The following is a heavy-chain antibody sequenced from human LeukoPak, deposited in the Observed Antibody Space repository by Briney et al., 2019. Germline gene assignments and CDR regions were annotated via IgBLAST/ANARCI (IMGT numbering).Heavy chain of an antibody. CDR3: ARDREGFWSGYYYY. CDR2: IYHSGST. J-gene: IGHJ4*02. CDR1: GGSISSSNW. V-gene: IGHV4-4*02. D-gene: IGHD3-3*01. Sequence: PSGTLSLTCAVSGGSISSSNWWSWVRQPPGKGLEWIGEIYHSGSTNYNPSLKSRVTISVDKSKNQFSLKLSSVTAADTAVYYCARDREGFWSGYYYYWGQGTLVTVSS.